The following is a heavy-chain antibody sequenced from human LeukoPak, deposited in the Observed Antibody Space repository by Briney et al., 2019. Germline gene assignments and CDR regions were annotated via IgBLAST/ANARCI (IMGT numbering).Heavy chain of an antibody. J-gene: IGHJ4*02. CDR2: IYYSGST. D-gene: IGHD3-22*01. Sequence: PSETLSLTCTVSGGSISSYYWSWIRQPPGKGLEWIGYIYYSGSTNYNPSLKSRVTISADTSKNQFSLKLSSVTAADTAVYYCARATNYYDSSGYRIGTPLDYWGQGTLVTVSS. V-gene: IGHV4-59*01. CDR3: ARATNYYDSSGYRIGTPLDY. CDR1: GGSISSYY.